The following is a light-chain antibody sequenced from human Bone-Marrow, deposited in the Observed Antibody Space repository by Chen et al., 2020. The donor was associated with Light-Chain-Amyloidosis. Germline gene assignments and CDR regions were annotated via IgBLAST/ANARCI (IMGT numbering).Light chain of an antibody. J-gene: IGLJ3*02. CDR2: DDS. Sequence: SYVLTQPSSVSVAPGQTATIACVGNNFGSTSVHWYQQTPGQAPLLFVYDDSDRPSGIPERLSGSNSGNTATLTISRVEAGDEADYYCQVWDRSSDRPVFGGGTKLTVL. CDR1: NFGSTS. CDR3: QVWDRSSDRPV. V-gene: IGLV3-21*02.